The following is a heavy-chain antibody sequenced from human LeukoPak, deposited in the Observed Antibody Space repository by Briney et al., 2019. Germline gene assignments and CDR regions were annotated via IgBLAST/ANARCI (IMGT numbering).Heavy chain of an antibody. CDR2: IKQDGSEK. J-gene: IGHJ3*02. Sequence: GGSLRLSCAASGFTFSSYWMSWVRQAPGKGLEWVANIKQDGSEKYYVDSVKGRFTISRDNAKNSLYLQMNSLRAEDTAVDYCARAYSSAAFDIWGQGTMVTLSS. CDR1: GFTFSSYW. V-gene: IGHV3-7*01. D-gene: IGHD6-19*01. CDR3: ARAYSSAAFDI.